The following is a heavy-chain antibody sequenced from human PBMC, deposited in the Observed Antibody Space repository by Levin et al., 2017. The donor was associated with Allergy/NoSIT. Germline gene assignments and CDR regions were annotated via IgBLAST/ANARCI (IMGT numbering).Heavy chain of an antibody. CDR2: ILYDGSNE. CDR1: GFTFSNNA. Sequence: GESLKISCAASGFTFSNNAIYWVRQAPDKGLEWVAVILYDGSNEYYADSVKDRFTISRDISKSTAYLQMNSLRAEDTAMYYCARGVDKRRYNWLDPWGQGTLVTVSS. CDR3: ARGVDKRRYNWLDP. J-gene: IGHJ5*02. D-gene: IGHD3-3*01. V-gene: IGHV3-30-3*01.